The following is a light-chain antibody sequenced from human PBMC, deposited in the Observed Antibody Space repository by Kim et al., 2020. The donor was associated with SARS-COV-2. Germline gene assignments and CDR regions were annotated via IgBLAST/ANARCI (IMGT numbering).Light chain of an antibody. V-gene: IGLV3-19*01. CDR2: GKN. Sequence: GETVRITCQGDSLRGYYASWYQQKPGQAPVLVIYGKNNRPSGIPDRFSGSSSGNTASLTITGAQAEDEADYYCNSRDSSGNHLVFGGGTQLTVL. CDR3: NSRDSSGNHLV. CDR1: SLRGYY. J-gene: IGLJ3*02.